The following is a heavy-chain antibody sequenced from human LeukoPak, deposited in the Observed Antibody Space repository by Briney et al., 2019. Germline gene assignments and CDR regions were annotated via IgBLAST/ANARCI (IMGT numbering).Heavy chain of an antibody. J-gene: IGHJ4*02. V-gene: IGHV3-48*04. D-gene: IGHD3-10*01. CDR2: ISTSGTI. CDR1: GFTFSSYS. Sequence: GGSLRLSCAASGFTFSSYSMNWVRQAPGKGLEWVSYISTSGTIYYADSVKGRFTISRDNAKNSLYLQMNSLRVEDTAVYYCARDSVGGPAGHWGQGTLVTVSS. CDR3: ARDSVGGPAGH.